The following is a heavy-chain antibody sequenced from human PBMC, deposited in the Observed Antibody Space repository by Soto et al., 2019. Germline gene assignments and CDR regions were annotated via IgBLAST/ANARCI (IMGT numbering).Heavy chain of an antibody. V-gene: IGHV1-18*01. CDR1: GDTFTNYD. CDR2: VSAYNGNT. CDR3: ARDRRRRGSFHY. Sequence: QVQLVQSGAEVKKPGASVKVSCKASGDTFTNYDFSWVRQAPGQGLEWMGWVSAYNGNTNYAQKLQDRFTMTPDTPKSTVYMELRSLRSDDTAVYYCARDRRRRGSFHYWGQGTLVTVSS. D-gene: IGHD1-26*01. J-gene: IGHJ4*02.